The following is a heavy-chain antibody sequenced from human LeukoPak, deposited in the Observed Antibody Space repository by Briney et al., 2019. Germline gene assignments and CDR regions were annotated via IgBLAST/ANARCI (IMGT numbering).Heavy chain of an antibody. CDR2: ISGSGGST. J-gene: IGHJ4*02. Sequence: RGCLRLSCAASGVTLSRDAMSSVRQAPGEGQEWGLAISGSGGSTYYADSVKGRFTISRDNSKNTLYLQMNSLIAEDTAVYYCAKLSRRIAAAGTDYWGQGTLVTVSS. CDR3: AKLSRRIAAAGTDY. D-gene: IGHD6-13*01. CDR1: GVTLSRDA. V-gene: IGHV3-23*01.